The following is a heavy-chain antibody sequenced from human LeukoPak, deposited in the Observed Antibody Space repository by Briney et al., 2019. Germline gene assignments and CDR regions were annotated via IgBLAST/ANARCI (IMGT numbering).Heavy chain of an antibody. CDR2: INPNSGGT. CDR3: ARGMEPYYYMDV. V-gene: IGHV1-2*02. Sequence: ASVTVSCKASGYTFDGYYMHWVRQAPGQGLEWMGWINPNSGGTNYAQKFQGRVTMTRDTSISTAYMELSRLRSDDTAVYYCARGMEPYYYMDVWGKGTTVTVSS. CDR1: GYTFDGYY. D-gene: IGHD1-26*01. J-gene: IGHJ6*03.